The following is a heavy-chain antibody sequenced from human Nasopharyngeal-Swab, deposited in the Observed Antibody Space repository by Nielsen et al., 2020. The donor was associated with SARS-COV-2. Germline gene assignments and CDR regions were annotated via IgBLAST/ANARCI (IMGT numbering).Heavy chain of an antibody. CDR1: GGSISSGSYY. CDR3: ARVDVVVPAAIPKWFDP. CDR2: IYTSGST. J-gene: IGHJ5*02. V-gene: IGHV4-61*02. Sequence: LRLSCTVSGGSISSGSYYWSWIRQPAGKGLEWIGRIYTSGSTNYNPSLKSRVTISVDTSKNQFSLKLSSVTAADTAVYYCARVDVVVPAAIPKWFDPWGQGTLVTVSS. D-gene: IGHD2-2*01.